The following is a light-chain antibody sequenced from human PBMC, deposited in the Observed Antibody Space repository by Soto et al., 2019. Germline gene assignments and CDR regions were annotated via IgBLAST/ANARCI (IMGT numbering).Light chain of an antibody. V-gene: IGKV3-20*01. CDR2: AAS. CDR3: QQYDASPLT. Sequence: EIVLTQSPGILSLPPGERATLSCRASQTLSTNSLAWYQQRPGQTPRLLIYAASTRNTDIPDRFNGSGSGTDFALTISRLEPEDFALYYCQQYDASPLTFGPGTKVDVK. CDR1: QTLSTNS. J-gene: IGKJ3*01.